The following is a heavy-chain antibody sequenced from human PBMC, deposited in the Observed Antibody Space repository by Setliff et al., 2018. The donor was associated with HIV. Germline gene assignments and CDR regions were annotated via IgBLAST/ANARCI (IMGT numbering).Heavy chain of an antibody. Sequence: ASVKVSCKASGYSFSTYGISWMRQAPGQGLEWLGWISGYNANTNYAQKLQGKVIMTTDTSTSTAYMEVRSLRSDDTAVYFCARAPRGDFWSGKDYFDYWGQGTLVTVSS. V-gene: IGHV1-18*01. CDR3: ARAPRGDFWSGKDYFDY. CDR2: ISGYNANT. D-gene: IGHD3-3*01. CDR1: GYSFSTYG. J-gene: IGHJ4*02.